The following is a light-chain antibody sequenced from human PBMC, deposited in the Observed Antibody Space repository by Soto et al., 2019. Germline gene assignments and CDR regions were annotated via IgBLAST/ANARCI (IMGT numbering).Light chain of an antibody. CDR3: QQYGSSRT. Sequence: IVLTQSPGTLSLSPGERATLSCRASQSVGSNYLAWYQQKPGQAPRLLIYGASSSASGIPDRFSGSGSGTDFTLTISRLEPEDFAVYYCQQYGSSRTFGQGTKVEIK. CDR1: QSVGSNY. V-gene: IGKV3-20*01. CDR2: GAS. J-gene: IGKJ1*01.